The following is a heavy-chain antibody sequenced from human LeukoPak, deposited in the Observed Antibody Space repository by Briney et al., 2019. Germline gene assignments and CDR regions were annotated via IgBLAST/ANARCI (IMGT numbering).Heavy chain of an antibody. CDR3: ARESSSSWKKGSNYYYMDV. J-gene: IGHJ6*03. CDR1: GYTFTSYG. Sequence: GASVKVSCKASGYTFTSYGISWVRQAPGQGLEWMGWISAYNGNTNYAQKLQGRVTMTTDTSTSTAYMELRSLRSDDTAVYYCARESSSSWKKGSNYYYMDVGGKGTRVTVS. D-gene: IGHD6-13*01. V-gene: IGHV1-18*01. CDR2: ISAYNGNT.